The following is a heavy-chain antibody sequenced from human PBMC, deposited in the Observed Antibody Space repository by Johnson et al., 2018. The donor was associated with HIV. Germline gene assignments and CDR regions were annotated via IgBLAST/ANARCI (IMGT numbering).Heavy chain of an antibody. D-gene: IGHD6-25*01. J-gene: IGHJ3*02. V-gene: IGHV3-23*04. CDR3: AKDSQGLRAFDI. Sequence: VQLVESGGGLVQPGGSLRLSCGASGFTFSSYAMSWVRQGPGKGLEWVSYISSSGSTIYYADSVKGRFTISRDNSKNPLYLQMHSLRAEDTAVYYRAKDSQGLRAFDIWGQGTMVTVSS. CDR2: ISSSGSTI. CDR1: GFTFSSYA.